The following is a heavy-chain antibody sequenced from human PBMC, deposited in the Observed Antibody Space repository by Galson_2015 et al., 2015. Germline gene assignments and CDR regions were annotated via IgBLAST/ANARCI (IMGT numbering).Heavy chain of an antibody. CDR1: GFTFSSDW. Sequence: GFTFSSDWMHWVRPAPGKGLVWISRINSDGTSKTYADSVKGRFTISRDNAKNTLYLQMNSLRAEDAAVYYCARDPLWDRTVGFDYWGQGTLVTVSS. CDR3: ARDPLWDRTVGFDY. CDR2: INSDGTSK. J-gene: IGHJ4*02. V-gene: IGHV3-74*01. D-gene: IGHD3-16*01.